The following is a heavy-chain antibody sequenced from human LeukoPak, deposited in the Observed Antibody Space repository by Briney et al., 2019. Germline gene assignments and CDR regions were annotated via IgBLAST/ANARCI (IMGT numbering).Heavy chain of an antibody. CDR3: ARIKWYAFDI. V-gene: IGHV3-15*01. Sequence: GGSLRLSCAASGFSFSSYAMSWVRQTPGKGLEWVGRIKSKTDGGTTDYAAPVKGRFTISRDDSKNTLYLQMNSLKTEDTAVYYCARIKWYAFDIWGQGTMVTVSS. D-gene: IGHD5-12*01. CDR1: GFSFSSYA. CDR2: IKSKTDGGTT. J-gene: IGHJ3*02.